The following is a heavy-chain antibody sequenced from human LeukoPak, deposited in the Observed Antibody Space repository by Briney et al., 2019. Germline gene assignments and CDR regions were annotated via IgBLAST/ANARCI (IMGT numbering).Heavy chain of an antibody. CDR1: GFTFSSYS. CDR3: ARCNDYGDYENWFDP. Sequence: PGGSLRLSCAASGFTFSSYSMNWVRQAPGKGLEWVSYISSSSSTIYYADSVKGRFTISRDNAKNSLYLRMNSLRAEDTAVYYCARCNDYGDYENWFDPWGQGTLVTVSS. J-gene: IGHJ5*02. V-gene: IGHV3-48*01. D-gene: IGHD4-17*01. CDR2: ISSSSSTI.